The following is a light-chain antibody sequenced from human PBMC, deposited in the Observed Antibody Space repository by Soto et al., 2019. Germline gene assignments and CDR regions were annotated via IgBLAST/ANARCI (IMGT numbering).Light chain of an antibody. CDR1: SSDVGGYNY. J-gene: IGLJ2*01. V-gene: IGLV2-11*01. CDR2: DVS. Sequence: QSALTQPRSVSGSPGQSVTISCTGTSSDVGGYNYVSWYQQHPGKAPKHMIYDVSKRPSGVPDRFSGSKSGNTASLTISGLQAEDEADYYCCSYAGSYTFVVFGGGTKLPVL. CDR3: CSYAGSYTFVV.